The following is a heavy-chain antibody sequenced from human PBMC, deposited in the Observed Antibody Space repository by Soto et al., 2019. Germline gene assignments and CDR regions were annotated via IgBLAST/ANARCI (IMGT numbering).Heavy chain of an antibody. CDR3: ARQYSLCRPYYVAY. Sequence: PSETLSLTCTVSGGSISSSSYYWGWIRQPPGKGLEWIGSIYYSGSTYYNPSLKSRVTISVDTSKNQFSLKLSSVTAADTAVYYCARQYSLCRPYYVAYWGQGTLVTVSS. V-gene: IGHV4-39*01. D-gene: IGHD2-21*01. CDR1: GGSISSSSYY. J-gene: IGHJ4*02. CDR2: IYYSGST.